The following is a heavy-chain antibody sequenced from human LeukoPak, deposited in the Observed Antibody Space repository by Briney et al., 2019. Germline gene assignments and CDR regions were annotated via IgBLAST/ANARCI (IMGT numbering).Heavy chain of an antibody. D-gene: IGHD5-12*01. J-gene: IGHJ4*02. CDR3: ARVGYGDLGY. Sequence: SETLSLTCTVSGDSISSSSYYWGWIRQPPGKGLEWIGSIYYSGSTYYNPSLKSRVTFLVDTSKNQFSLKLSSVTAADTAVYYCARVGYGDLGYWGQGTLVTVSS. CDR1: GDSISSSSYY. V-gene: IGHV4-39*07. CDR2: IYYSGST.